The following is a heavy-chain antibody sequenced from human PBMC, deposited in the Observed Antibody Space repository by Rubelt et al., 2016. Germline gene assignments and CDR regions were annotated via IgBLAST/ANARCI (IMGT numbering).Heavy chain of an antibody. CDR2: IYYSGST. V-gene: IGHV4-39*01. CDR1: GGSISSSSYY. Sequence: QLQPQESGPGLVKPSETLSLTCTVSGGSISSSSYYWGWIRQPPGKGLEWIGSIYYSGSTYYNPSLKSRVTISVDTSKNQFSLMRSAVTAAATAVYYCAREIVVPAAIVRYFDYWGQGTLVTVSS. D-gene: IGHD2-2*01. J-gene: IGHJ4*02. CDR3: AREIVVPAAIVRYFDY.